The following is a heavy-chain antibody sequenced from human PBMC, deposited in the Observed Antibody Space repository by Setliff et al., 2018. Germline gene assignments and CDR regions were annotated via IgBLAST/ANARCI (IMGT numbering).Heavy chain of an antibody. CDR1: GGTFSSYA. CDR2: MNPNTGGT. CDR3: ARLRGVIDF. Sequence: ASVKVSCKASGGTFSSYAISWVRQAPGQGLEWMGWMNPNTGGTTYAQAFQARNSMTRDTSISSAYMKLSRLTSDDSAVYYCARLRGVIDFWGQGTLVTVPQ. V-gene: IGHV1-2*02. J-gene: IGHJ4*02. D-gene: IGHD3-10*01.